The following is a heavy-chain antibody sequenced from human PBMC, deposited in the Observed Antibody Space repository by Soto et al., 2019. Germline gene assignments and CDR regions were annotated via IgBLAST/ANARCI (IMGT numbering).Heavy chain of an antibody. CDR3: AKNPLVCSSTSCYPEYFDY. CDR2: ISGSGGST. D-gene: IGHD2-2*01. J-gene: IGHJ4*02. V-gene: IGHV3-23*01. Sequence: PGGSLRLSCAASGFTFSSYAMSWVRQAPGKGLEWVSAISGSGGSTYYADSVKGRFTISRDNSKNTLYLQMNSLRAEDTAVYYCAKNPLVCSSTSCYPEYFDYWGQGTLVTVSS. CDR1: GFTFSSYA.